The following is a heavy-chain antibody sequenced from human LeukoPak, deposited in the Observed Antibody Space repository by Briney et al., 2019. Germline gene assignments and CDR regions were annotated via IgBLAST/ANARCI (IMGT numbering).Heavy chain of an antibody. CDR3: ARVGDILTGYIDAFDI. CDR2: IYYSGST. D-gene: IGHD3-9*01. V-gene: IGHV4-59*01. CDR1: GGSISSYY. Sequence: SETLSLTCTVSGGSISSYYWSWNRQPPGKGLEWIGYIYYSGSTNYNPSLKSRVTISVDTSKNQFSLKLSSVTAADTAVYYCARVGDILTGYIDAFDIWGQGTMVTVSS. J-gene: IGHJ3*02.